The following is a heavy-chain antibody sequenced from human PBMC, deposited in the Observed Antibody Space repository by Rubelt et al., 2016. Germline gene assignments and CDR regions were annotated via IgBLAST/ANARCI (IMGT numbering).Heavy chain of an antibody. D-gene: IGHD3-10*01. CDR2: ISAYNGNT. CDR1: GYTFTSYG. V-gene: IGHV1-18*01. J-gene: IGHJ4*02. CDR3: ARDLPRYYYGSGSYYKTQYYFDY. Sequence: SGAEVKKPGASVKVSCKASGYTFTSYGISWVRQAPGQGLEWMGWISAYNGNTNYAQKLQGRVTMTTDTSTSTAYMELRSLRSDDTAVYYCARDLPRYYYGSGSYYKTQYYFDYWGQGTLVTVSS.